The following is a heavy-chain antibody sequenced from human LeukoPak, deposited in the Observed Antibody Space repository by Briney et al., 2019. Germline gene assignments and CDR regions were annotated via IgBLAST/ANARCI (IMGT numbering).Heavy chain of an antibody. J-gene: IGHJ1*01. D-gene: IGHD4-17*01. V-gene: IGHV3-9*01. CDR2: ISRNSGSI. CDR3: AKDMGDYGYFQH. Sequence: PGGSLRLSCAASGFTFDDYAMHWVRQAPGKGLEWVSGISRNSGSIGYADSVKGRFTISRDNAKNSLYLQMNSLRAEDTALYYCAKDMGDYGYFQHWGQGTLVTVSS. CDR1: GFTFDDYA.